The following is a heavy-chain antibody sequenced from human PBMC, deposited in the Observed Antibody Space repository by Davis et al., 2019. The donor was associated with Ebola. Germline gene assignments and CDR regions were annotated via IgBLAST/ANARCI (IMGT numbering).Heavy chain of an antibody. J-gene: IGHJ4*02. D-gene: IGHD6-19*01. CDR2: IYHSGST. V-gene: IGHV4-4*02. CDR1: GGSISSSNW. CDR3: ARAHRTVAAG. Sequence: MPGGSLRLSCAVPGGSISSSNWWSWVRQPPGKGLEWIGEIYHSGSTNYNPSLKSRVTISVDKSKNQFSLKLSSVTAADTAVYYCARAHRTVAAGWGQGTLVTVSS.